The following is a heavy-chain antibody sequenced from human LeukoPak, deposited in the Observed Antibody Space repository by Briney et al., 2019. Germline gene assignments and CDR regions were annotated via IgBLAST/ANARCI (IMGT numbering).Heavy chain of an antibody. Sequence: GGSLRLSCAASGFTFSNHWMSWVRQAPGKGLEWVANIKQDGSEKDYVDSVKGRFTISRDNAKNLLYLQMSSLRAEDTAVYYCARDPRVGYCSGTSCHEGYNYFDPWGQGTLVTVSS. V-gene: IGHV3-7*01. D-gene: IGHD2-2*01. J-gene: IGHJ5*02. CDR2: IKQDGSEK. CDR1: GFTFSNHW. CDR3: ARDPRVGYCSGTSCHEGYNYFDP.